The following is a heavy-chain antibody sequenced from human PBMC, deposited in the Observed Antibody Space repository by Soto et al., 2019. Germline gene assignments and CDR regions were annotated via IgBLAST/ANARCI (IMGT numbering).Heavy chain of an antibody. CDR3: AKKLGPVDGRKEPLDY. D-gene: IGHD1-26*01. CDR2: IRGNSANT. Sequence: GGSLRLSCAASGFTFTTYVMIWVRQATGKWLERVSEIRGNSANTYYADSVKGRFTISRDKTKNTLDLQMNSLRGDDTAVYYCAKKLGPVDGRKEPLDYWGQGTLVTVSS. CDR1: GFTFTTYV. V-gene: IGHV3-23*01. J-gene: IGHJ4*02.